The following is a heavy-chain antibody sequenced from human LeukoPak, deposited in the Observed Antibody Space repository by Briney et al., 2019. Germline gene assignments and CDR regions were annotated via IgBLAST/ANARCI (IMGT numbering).Heavy chain of an antibody. J-gene: IGHJ6*02. D-gene: IGHD3-10*01. CDR2: IIPILGIA. V-gene: IGHV1-69*02. Sequence: SVKVSCKASGGTFSSYTISWVRQAPGQGLEWMGRIIPILGIANYAQKFQGRVMITADKSTSTAYMELSSLRSEDTAVYYCARMSSGSYFGRYYCYGMDVWGQGTTVTVSS. CDR1: GGTFSSYT. CDR3: ARMSSGSYFGRYYCYGMDV.